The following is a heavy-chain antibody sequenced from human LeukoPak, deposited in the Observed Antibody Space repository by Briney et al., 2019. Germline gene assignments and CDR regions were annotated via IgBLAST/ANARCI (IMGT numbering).Heavy chain of an antibody. CDR2: IFHSGST. Sequence: SETLSLTCSVSGYSISSGFYWGWIRQPPGKGLEWIGSIFHSGSTYYNPSLKSRVTISVDTSRNQFSLKLTSVTAADTAVYYCAKSNGYGLVDIWGQGTMVTVSS. D-gene: IGHD3-10*01. J-gene: IGHJ3*02. CDR1: GYSISSGFY. CDR3: AKSNGYGLVDI. V-gene: IGHV4-38-2*02.